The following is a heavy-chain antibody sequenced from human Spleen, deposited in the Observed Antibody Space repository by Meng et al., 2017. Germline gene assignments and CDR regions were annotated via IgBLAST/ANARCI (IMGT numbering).Heavy chain of an antibody. D-gene: IGHD4-17*01. CDR2: IFSTDEK. CDR3: ARIFYGDLLFFYGMDV. V-gene: IGHV2-26*02. Sequence: SGPTLVKPTETLTLTCTVSGFSLSNARMGVSWIRQPPGKALEWLAHIFSTDEKSYRTSLKSRLTISKDTSKSQVVLIMTNMDPVDTGTYYCARIFYGDLLFFYGMDVWGQGTTVTVSS. J-gene: IGHJ6*02. CDR1: GFSLSNARMG.